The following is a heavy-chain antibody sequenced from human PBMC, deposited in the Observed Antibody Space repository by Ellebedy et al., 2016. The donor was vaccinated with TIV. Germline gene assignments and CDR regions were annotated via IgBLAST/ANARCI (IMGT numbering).Heavy chain of an antibody. CDR3: ASHLLQTQRGLDTALVTRVY. J-gene: IGHJ4*02. D-gene: IGHD5-18*01. CDR1: GGSFSGYY. V-gene: IGHV4-34*01. CDR2: INHSGST. Sequence: SETLSLTCAVYGGSFSGYYWSWIRQPPGKGLEWIGEINHSGSTNYNPSLKSRITISVETSKHQFSLKLSSVTAADTAVYYCASHLLQTQRGLDTALVTRVYWGQGTLVTVSS.